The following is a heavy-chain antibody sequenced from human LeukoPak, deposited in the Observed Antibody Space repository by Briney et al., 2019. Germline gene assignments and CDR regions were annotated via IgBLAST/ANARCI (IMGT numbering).Heavy chain of an antibody. CDR3: AGGYYDFWSGYPDDY. J-gene: IGHJ4*02. CDR1: GGSISSGSYY. CDR2: IYTSGST. V-gene: IGHV4-61*02. Sequence: SETLSLTCTVSGGSISSGSYYWSWIRQPAGKGLEWIGRIYTSGSTNYNPSLKSRVTISVDTSKNQFSLKLSSVTAADTAVYYCAGGYYDFWSGYPDDYWGQGTLVTVSS. D-gene: IGHD3-3*01.